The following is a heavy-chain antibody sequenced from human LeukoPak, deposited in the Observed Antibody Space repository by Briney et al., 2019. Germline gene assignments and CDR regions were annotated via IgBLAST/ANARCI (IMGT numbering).Heavy chain of an antibody. Sequence: SETLSLTCTVSGGSLSSISYYWVWIRQPPGKGLEWIGSIYYSGSTYYNPSLKSRVTISVDTSENQFSLKLSSVTAADTTVYYCGRLKRDYYYYMDVWGKGTTVTVSS. J-gene: IGHJ6*03. CDR2: IYYSGST. D-gene: IGHD5-24*01. V-gene: IGHV4-39*01. CDR3: GRLKRDYYYYMDV. CDR1: GGSLSSISYY.